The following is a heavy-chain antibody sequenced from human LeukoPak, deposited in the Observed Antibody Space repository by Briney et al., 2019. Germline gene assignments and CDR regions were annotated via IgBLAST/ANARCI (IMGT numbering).Heavy chain of an antibody. CDR1: GFTVSSNY. CDR3: ARRRLRPSYGMDV. J-gene: IGHJ6*02. Sequence: GGSLRLSCAASGFTVSSNYMSWVRQAPGKGLEWVAVIYSGGSTYYADSVKGRFTISRDNSKNTLYLRMNNLRAEDTAVYYCARRRLRPSYGMDVWGQGTTVTVSS. CDR2: IYSGGST. V-gene: IGHV3-66*04. D-gene: IGHD2-21*01.